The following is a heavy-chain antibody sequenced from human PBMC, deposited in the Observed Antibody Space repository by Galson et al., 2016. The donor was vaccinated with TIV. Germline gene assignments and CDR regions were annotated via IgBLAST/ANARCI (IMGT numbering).Heavy chain of an antibody. Sequence: SLRLSCAASGFTFGSYGMYWVRQAPGKGLEWVAGTSYHGRNKYYADSVKGRFTISRDNSKNMLFLEMSSPRVEDTAVYYCARDFRTGKYCDYWGQGTLVTVSA. J-gene: IGHJ4*02. D-gene: IGHD2-8*02. CDR1: GFTFGSYG. V-gene: IGHV3-30*03. CDR2: TSYHGRNK. CDR3: ARDFRTGKYCDY.